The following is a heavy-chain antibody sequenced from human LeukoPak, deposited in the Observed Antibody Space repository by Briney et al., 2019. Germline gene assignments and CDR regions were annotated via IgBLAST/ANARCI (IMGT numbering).Heavy chain of an antibody. D-gene: IGHD3/OR15-3a*01. CDR3: ARDSRTGYEGRY. CDR2: INPNSGGT. CDR1: GYTFTGYY. V-gene: IGHV1-2*02. J-gene: IGHJ4*02. Sequence: PWASVKVSCKASGYTFTGYYMHWVRQAPGQGLEWMGWINPNSGGTNYAQKLQGRVTMTTDTSTSTAYMELRSLRSDDTAVYYCARDSRTGYEGRYWGQGTLVTVSS.